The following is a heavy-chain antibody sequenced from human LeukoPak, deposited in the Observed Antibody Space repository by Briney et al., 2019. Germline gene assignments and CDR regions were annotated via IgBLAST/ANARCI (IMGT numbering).Heavy chain of an antibody. Sequence: GGSLRLSCAASGFTFSSYAMHWVRQAPGKGLEWVAVISYDGSNKYYADSVKGRFTISRDNSKNTLYLQMNSLRAEDTAVYYCAREPLLLWFGELLYYYYGMDVWGQGTTVTVSS. CDR1: GFTFSSYA. J-gene: IGHJ6*02. CDR3: AREPLLLWFGELLYYYYGMDV. V-gene: IGHV3-30-3*01. D-gene: IGHD3-10*01. CDR2: ISYDGSNK.